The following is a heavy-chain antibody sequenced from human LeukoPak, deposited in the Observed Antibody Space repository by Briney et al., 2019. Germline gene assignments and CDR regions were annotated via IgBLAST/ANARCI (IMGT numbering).Heavy chain of an antibody. CDR1: GDSISSHDYY. CDR3: ARVHSGTVWAFDI. CDR2: IYYSGST. J-gene: IGHJ3*02. D-gene: IGHD1-26*01. Sequence: SETLSLTCTVSGDSISSHDYYWSWIRQPPGKGLEWIGYIYYSGSTNYNPSLKSRVTISVDTSKNQFSLKLTSVTAADTAVYYCARVHSGTVWAFDIWGQGTMVTVSS. V-gene: IGHV4-61*08.